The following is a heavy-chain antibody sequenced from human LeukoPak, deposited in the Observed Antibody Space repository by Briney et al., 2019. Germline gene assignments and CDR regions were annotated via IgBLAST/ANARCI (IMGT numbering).Heavy chain of an antibody. D-gene: IGHD4-11*01. V-gene: IGHV3-11*01. CDR2: ISSSGTTI. J-gene: IGHJ4*02. CDR1: GFTFSDHY. Sequence: GGSLRLSCAASGFTFSDHYMSWIRQAPGKGLEWLSYISSSGTTIYYTESVKGRFTISRDNAKNSLYLQMNSLRAEDTAVYYCARGIRQYAKSYFDYWGQGPLVTVSS. CDR3: ARGIRQYAKSYFDY.